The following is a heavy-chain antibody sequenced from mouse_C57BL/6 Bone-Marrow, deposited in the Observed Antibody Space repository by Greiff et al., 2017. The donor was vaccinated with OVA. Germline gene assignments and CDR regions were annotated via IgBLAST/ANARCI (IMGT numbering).Heavy chain of an antibody. CDR2: ISDGGSYT. CDR3: ARDGNYGFAY. D-gene: IGHD2-1*01. J-gene: IGHJ3*01. CDR1: GFTFSSYA. V-gene: IGHV5-4*01. Sequence: EVKLVESGGGLVKPGGSLKLSCAASGFTFSSYAMSWVRQTPDKRLAWVATISDGGSYTSYPDHVTGRFTISRDNAKNHLYLQMSHLKSEDTAMYYCARDGNYGFAYWGQGTLVTVSA.